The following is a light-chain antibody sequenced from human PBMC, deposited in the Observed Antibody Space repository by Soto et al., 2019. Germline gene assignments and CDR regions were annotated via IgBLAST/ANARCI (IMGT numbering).Light chain of an antibody. CDR1: PVEVTL. J-gene: IGKJ4*01. Sequence: EIVLTQSPATRLCFQGKEATSPSGPIPVEVTLLSWYKQKPGQVPRLLIYDASNRATGIPARFSGSGSGTQFTLTISSLEPEDFAVYYCQQRRDWPITFGGGTKVEIK. CDR2: DAS. V-gene: IGKV3-11*01. CDR3: QQRRDWPIT.